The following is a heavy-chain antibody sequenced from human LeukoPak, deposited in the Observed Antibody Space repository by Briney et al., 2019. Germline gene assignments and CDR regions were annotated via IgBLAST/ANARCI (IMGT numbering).Heavy chain of an antibody. CDR1: GFTFSSDW. D-gene: IGHD2-2*01. CDR2: INSDGSST. CDR3: ARELPAAILRLDPGLDY. V-gene: IGHV3-74*01. J-gene: IGHJ4*02. Sequence: GGSLRLSCAASGFTFSSDWMHWVRQAPGKGLVWVSRINSDGSSTSYADSVKGRFTISRDNAKNTLYLQMNSLRAEDTAVYYCARELPAAILRLDPGLDYWGQGTLVTVSS.